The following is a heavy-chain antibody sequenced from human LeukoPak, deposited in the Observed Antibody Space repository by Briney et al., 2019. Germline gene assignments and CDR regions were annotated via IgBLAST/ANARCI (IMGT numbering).Heavy chain of an antibody. D-gene: IGHD2-15*01. J-gene: IGHJ4*02. CDR3: ARFGYVAAVDV. Sequence: GGSLRPSCAASGFSFNAYWMTWVRQAPGTGLEWVANINPAGSETYYVDPVKGRFSISRDNAKNLVYLQMNSLRAEDTAVYHCARFGYVAAVDVWGQGTPVTVSS. CDR2: INPAGSET. CDR1: GFSFNAYW. V-gene: IGHV3-7*01.